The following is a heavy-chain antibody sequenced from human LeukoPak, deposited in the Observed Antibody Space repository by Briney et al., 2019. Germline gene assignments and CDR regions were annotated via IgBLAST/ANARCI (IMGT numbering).Heavy chain of an antibody. D-gene: IGHD3-22*01. Sequence: GASVKVSCKASGGTFSSYAISWVRQAPGQGLEWMGGIIPIFGTANYAQKFQGRATITADKSTSTAYMELSSLRSEDTAVYYCARKGGYYYEGGFDYWGQGTLVTVSS. J-gene: IGHJ4*02. V-gene: IGHV1-69*06. CDR2: IIPIFGTA. CDR1: GGTFSSYA. CDR3: ARKGGYYYEGGFDY.